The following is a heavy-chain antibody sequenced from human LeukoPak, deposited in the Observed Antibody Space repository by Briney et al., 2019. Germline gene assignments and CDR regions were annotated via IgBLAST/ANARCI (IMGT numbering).Heavy chain of an antibody. V-gene: IGHV4-39*01. J-gene: IGHJ6*02. CDR1: GGSISSSSYY. Sequence: SETLSLTCTVSGGSISSSSYYWGWIRQPPGKGLEWIGSIYYSGSTYYNPSLKSRVTISVDTSKNQFSLKLSSVTVADTAVYYCARHPYSSSSGLRYYGMDVWGQGTTVTVSS. D-gene: IGHD6-6*01. CDR2: IYYSGST. CDR3: ARHPYSSSSGLRYYGMDV.